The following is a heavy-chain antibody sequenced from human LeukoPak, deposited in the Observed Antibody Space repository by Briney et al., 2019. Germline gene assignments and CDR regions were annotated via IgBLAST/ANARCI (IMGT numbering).Heavy chain of an antibody. V-gene: IGHV4-30-2*01. J-gene: IGHJ5*02. CDR1: GGSISSGGYS. CDR3: ARLVVPAAKGWFDP. Sequence: SETLSLTCAVYGGSISSGGYSWSWIRQPPGKGLEWIGYIYHSGSTYYNPSLKSRVTISVDRSKNQFSLKLSSVTAADTAVYYCARLVVPAAKGWFDPWGQGTLVTVSS. CDR2: IYHSGST. D-gene: IGHD2-2*01.